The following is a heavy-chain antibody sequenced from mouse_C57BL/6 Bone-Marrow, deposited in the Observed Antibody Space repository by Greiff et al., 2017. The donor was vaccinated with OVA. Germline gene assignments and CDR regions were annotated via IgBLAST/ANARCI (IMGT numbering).Heavy chain of an antibody. CDR2: IDPENGDT. CDR1: GFNIKDDY. V-gene: IGHV14-4*01. CDR3: TTRDGSSPWYFDV. D-gene: IGHD1-1*01. Sequence: VHVKQSGAELVRPGASVKLSCTASGFNIKDDYMHWVKQRPEQGLEWIGWIDPENGDTESASKFTGKAPITADTSYNTAYLQLSSLTSEDTAVYYCTTRDGSSPWYFDVWGTGTTVTVSS. J-gene: IGHJ1*03.